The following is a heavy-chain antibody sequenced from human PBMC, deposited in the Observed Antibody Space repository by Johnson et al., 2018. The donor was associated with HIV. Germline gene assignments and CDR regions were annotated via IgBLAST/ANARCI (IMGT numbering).Heavy chain of an antibody. D-gene: IGHD1-26*01. CDR3: AKVHSGQLVGYAFDI. V-gene: IGHV3-23*04. CDR2: ISGSGGST. J-gene: IGHJ3*02. Sequence: VQLVESGGGLVQPGRSLRLSCAASGFSFEEYAMHWVRQVPGKGLEWVSAISGSGGSTYYADSVKGRFTISRDNSKNTLYLQMNSLRAEDTALYYCAKVHSGQLVGYAFDIWGQGTMVTVSS. CDR1: GFSFEEYA.